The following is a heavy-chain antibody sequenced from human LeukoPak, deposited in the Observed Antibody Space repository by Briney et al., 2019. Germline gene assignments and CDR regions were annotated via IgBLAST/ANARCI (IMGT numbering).Heavy chain of an antibody. CDR1: GFTVSSNY. V-gene: IGHV3-53*01. CDR3: AKAVAQYSGGWYDY. Sequence: PGGSLRLSCAASGFTVSSNYMSWVRQAPGKGLEWVSVIYSGGSTYYAESVKGRFTISRDNSKNTLYLKMNRLRAEDTAVYYCAKAVAQYSGGWYDYWGQGTLVTVSS. J-gene: IGHJ4*02. CDR2: IYSGGST. D-gene: IGHD6-19*01.